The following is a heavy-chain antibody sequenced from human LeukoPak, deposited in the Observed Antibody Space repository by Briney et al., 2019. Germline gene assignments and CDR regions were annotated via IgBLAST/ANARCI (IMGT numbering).Heavy chain of an antibody. J-gene: IGHJ4*02. Sequence: SETLSLTCAVSGGSIISNYVSWIRQPPGKGLEWIGFFSYSGSTNYSPSLKSRVTISVDASKNHFSLRLTSVTAADTAVYYCARAYYRNYDPFAYWGQGALVTVSS. CDR2: FSYSGST. CDR3: ARAYYRNYDPFAY. V-gene: IGHV4-59*01. D-gene: IGHD4-11*01. CDR1: GGSIISNY.